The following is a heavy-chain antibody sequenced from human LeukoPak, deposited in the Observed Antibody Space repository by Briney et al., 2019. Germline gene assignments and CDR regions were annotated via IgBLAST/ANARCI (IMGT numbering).Heavy chain of an antibody. V-gene: IGHV3-23*01. CDR1: GFTFSSYA. Sequence: PGGSLRLSCAASGFTFSSYAMSWVRQAPGKGLEWVSAISGSGGSTYYADSVKGRFTVSRDNSKNTLYLQMNSLRAEDTAVYYCAKLSGSYYSGPFDYWGQGTLVTVSS. D-gene: IGHD1-26*01. J-gene: IGHJ4*02. CDR3: AKLSGSYYSGPFDY. CDR2: ISGSGGST.